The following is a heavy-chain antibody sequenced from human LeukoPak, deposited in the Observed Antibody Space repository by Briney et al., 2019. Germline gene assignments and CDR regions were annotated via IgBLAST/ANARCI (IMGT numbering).Heavy chain of an antibody. Sequence: GGSLRLSCAASGFTFSSYAMSWVRQAPGKGLEWVSAISDSGSSTYYADSVKGRLTISRDNSKNTLYLQMNSLRAEDTAVYYCAKDSSSGWPLDAFDIWGQGTMVTVSS. CDR1: GFTFSSYA. CDR3: AKDSSSGWPLDAFDI. V-gene: IGHV3-23*01. CDR2: ISDSGSST. J-gene: IGHJ3*02. D-gene: IGHD6-19*01.